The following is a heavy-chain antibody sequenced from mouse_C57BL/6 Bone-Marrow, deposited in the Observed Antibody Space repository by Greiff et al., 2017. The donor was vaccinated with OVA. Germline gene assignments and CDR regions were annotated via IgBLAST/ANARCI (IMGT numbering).Heavy chain of an antibody. Sequence: VKLVESGAELMKPGASVKLSCKATGYTFTGYWIEWVKQRPGHGLEWIGEILPGSGRTNYNEKFKGKATFTADTSSNTAYMQLSSLTTEDSAIYYCARLGIWLRRDPGYWYFDVWGTGTTVTVSS. J-gene: IGHJ1*03. CDR1: GYTFTGYW. V-gene: IGHV1-9*01. CDR3: ARLGIWLRRDPGYWYFDV. CDR2: ILPGSGRT. D-gene: IGHD2-2*01.